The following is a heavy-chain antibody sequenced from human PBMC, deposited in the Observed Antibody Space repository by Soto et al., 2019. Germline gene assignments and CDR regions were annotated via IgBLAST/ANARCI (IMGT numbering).Heavy chain of an antibody. D-gene: IGHD3-16*02. CDR3: ARSSGFFCISLLDM. Sequence: QVRLQESGPGLVKPSGTLSLTCDVSGDSISSINWWIWVRQPPGKGLQWIGEVYHTGTTNYNPSLKSRVTISVDKSQNLFSLNVTSVTAADTAVYYFARSSGFFCISLLDMWGQGALVTVSS. J-gene: IGHJ4*01. CDR1: GDSISSINW. V-gene: IGHV4-4*02. CDR2: VYHTGTT.